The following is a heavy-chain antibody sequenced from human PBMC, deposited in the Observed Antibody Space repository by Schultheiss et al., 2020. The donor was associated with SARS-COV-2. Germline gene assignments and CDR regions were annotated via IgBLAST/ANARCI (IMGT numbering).Heavy chain of an antibody. J-gene: IGHJ4*02. CDR2: ISSSSSYI. Sequence: GGSLRLSCAASGFTLSDYYMSWIRQAPGKGLEWVSSISSSSSYIYYADSVKGRFTISRDNAKNSLYLQMNSLRAEDTAVYYCARVWFGYVMNWGQGTLVTVSS. V-gene: IGHV3-11*06. CDR1: GFTLSDYY. D-gene: IGHD3-10*01. CDR3: ARVWFGYVMN.